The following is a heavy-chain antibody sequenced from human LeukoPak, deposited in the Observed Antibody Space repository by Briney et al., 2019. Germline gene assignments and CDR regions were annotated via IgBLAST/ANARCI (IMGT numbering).Heavy chain of an antibody. CDR1: GYTFTIYG. D-gene: IGHD2-15*01. Sequence: ASVKVSCKTSGYTFTIYGISWVRQAPGQGLEWMGLISAYGNTNYAQNLQGSVTMTTDTSTSTAYMELRSLRFDDTAVYYCARGIIGYYFDYWGQGTPVTVSS. J-gene: IGHJ4*02. V-gene: IGHV1-18*01. CDR2: ISAYGNT. CDR3: ARGIIGYYFDY.